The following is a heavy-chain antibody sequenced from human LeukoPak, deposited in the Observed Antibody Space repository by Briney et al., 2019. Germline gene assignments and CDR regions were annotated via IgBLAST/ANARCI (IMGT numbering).Heavy chain of an antibody. CDR3: ATTLVGATTIDY. CDR1: GGSISSSNW. CDR2: IYHSGST. D-gene: IGHD1-26*01. J-gene: IGHJ4*02. Sequence: SETLSLTCAVSGGSISSSNWWSWVRQPPGKGLEWIGEIYHSGSTNYNPSLKSRVTISVDKSKNQFSLKLSSVTAADTAVYYCATTLVGATTIDYWGQGTLVTVSS. V-gene: IGHV4-4*02.